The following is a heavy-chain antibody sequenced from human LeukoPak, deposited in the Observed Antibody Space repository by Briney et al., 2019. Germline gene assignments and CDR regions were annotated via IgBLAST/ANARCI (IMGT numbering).Heavy chain of an antibody. CDR3: AKRIQSAMAMGY. J-gene: IGHJ4*02. D-gene: IGHD5-18*01. CDR2: ISGSDGST. V-gene: IGHV3-23*01. Sequence: GGSLRLSCAASGFTFSSYGMSWVRQAPGKGLEWVSAISGSDGSTNYADSVRGRFTISRDNSKNTMYLQMNSLRAEDTAVYYCAKRIQSAMAMGYWGQGTLVTVSS. CDR1: GFTFSSYG.